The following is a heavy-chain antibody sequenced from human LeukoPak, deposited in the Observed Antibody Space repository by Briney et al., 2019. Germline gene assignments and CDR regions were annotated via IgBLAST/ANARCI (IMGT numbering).Heavy chain of an antibody. Sequence: GGSLRLSCAASGFTFSSYWVSWVRQAPGKGLEWVANIKQDGSEKYYVDSVKGRFTISRDNAKNSLYLQMNSLRAEDTAVYYCARDRWELNYYYYGMDVWGQGTTDTVSS. D-gene: IGHD1-26*01. CDR2: IKQDGSEK. CDR3: ARDRWELNYYYYGMDV. J-gene: IGHJ6*02. V-gene: IGHV3-7*01. CDR1: GFTFSSYW.